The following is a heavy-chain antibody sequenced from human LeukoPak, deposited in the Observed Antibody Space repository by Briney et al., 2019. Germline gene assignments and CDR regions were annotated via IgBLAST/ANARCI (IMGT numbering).Heavy chain of an antibody. Sequence: GASVKVSCKASGYTFTSYYMHWVRQAPGQGLEWMGWINPNSGGTNYAQKFQGRVTMTRDTSISTAYMELSRLRSDDTAVYYCARARGSGSYSDYWGQGTLVTVSS. D-gene: IGHD3-10*01. CDR1: GYTFTSYY. CDR3: ARARGSGSYSDY. CDR2: INPNSGGT. J-gene: IGHJ4*02. V-gene: IGHV1-2*02.